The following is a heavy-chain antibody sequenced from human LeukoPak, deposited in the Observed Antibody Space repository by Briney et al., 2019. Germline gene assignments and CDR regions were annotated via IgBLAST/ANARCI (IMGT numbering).Heavy chain of an antibody. Sequence: GGSLRLSCAASGFTFSGNGMHWVRQAPGKGLEWVAFIQYSGRTQYYADSVKGRFTISRDNSKNTLYLQMNSLRAEDAAVYYCARGLDYYGSGSYLGYWGQGTLVTVSS. CDR1: GFTFSGNG. J-gene: IGHJ4*02. D-gene: IGHD3-10*01. CDR3: ARGLDYYGSGSYLGY. V-gene: IGHV3-30*02. CDR2: IQYSGRTQ.